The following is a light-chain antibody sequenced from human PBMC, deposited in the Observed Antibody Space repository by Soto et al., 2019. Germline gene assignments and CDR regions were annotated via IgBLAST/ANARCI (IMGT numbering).Light chain of an antibody. V-gene: IGLV1-40*01. J-gene: IGLJ3*02. CDR2: DNS. CDR3: QSYDSSLSGWV. CDR1: SSNIGAKND. Sequence: QSVLTQSPSVSGAPGQRVTISCTGSSSNIGAKNDVHWYQQLPGTAPKLLIYDNSDRPSGVPDRFSGSKSGTSASLAITGLQAEDEADYYCQSYDSSLSGWVFGGGTKVTVL.